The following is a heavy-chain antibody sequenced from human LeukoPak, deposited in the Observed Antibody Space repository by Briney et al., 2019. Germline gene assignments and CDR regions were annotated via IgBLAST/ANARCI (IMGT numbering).Heavy chain of an antibody. CDR1: GFTLSDYY. Sequence: GSLRLSCAASGFTLSDYYMSWIRQAPGKGLEWVSYSSSSDSTIYYADSVKGRFAISRDNAKNSLYLQMNSLRAEDTAVYYCARRRDFIDYWGQGTLVTVSS. D-gene: IGHD3/OR15-3a*01. CDR2: SSSSDSTI. V-gene: IGHV3-11*01. J-gene: IGHJ4*02. CDR3: ARRRDFIDY.